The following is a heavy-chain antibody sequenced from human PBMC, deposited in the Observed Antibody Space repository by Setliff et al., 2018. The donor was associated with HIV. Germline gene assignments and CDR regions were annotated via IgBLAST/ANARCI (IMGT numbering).Heavy chain of an antibody. CDR1: GASIGNYF. Sequence: SETLSLTCTVPGASIGNYFWTWLRQSPGKGPEWIGYIYASRSTNHNPSLKSRVTISEDTSKNQLSLKLRSVTAADTAVYYCARKGNWNYPYDYWGPGTLVTVSS. CDR2: IYASRST. D-gene: IGHD1-7*01. J-gene: IGHJ4*02. CDR3: ARKGNWNYPYDY. V-gene: IGHV4-4*09.